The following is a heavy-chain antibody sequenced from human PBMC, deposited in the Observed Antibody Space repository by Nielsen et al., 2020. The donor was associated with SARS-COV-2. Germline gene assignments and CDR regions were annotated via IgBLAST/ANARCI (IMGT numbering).Heavy chain of an antibody. CDR1: GFTFSIYW. CDR2: IKSDGSGT. J-gene: IGHJ5*02. D-gene: IGHD3-10*01. Sequence: GESLKISCAASGFTFSIYWIHWVRQAPGKGLAWVSRIKSDGSGTIYADSVEGRFTISRDNAKNTLYLQMNSLRAEDTAMYYCARNFYGSGSYPFDPWGQGTLVTVSS. CDR3: ARNFYGSGSYPFDP. V-gene: IGHV3-74*01.